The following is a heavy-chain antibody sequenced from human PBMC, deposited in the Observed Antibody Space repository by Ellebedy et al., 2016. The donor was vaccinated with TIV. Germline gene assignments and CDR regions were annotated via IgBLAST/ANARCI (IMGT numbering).Heavy chain of an antibody. D-gene: IGHD5-18*01. CDR2: INSDGSST. CDR3: VREEYSYGPAVPFDY. Sequence: HTGGSLRLSCAASGFTFSSYWMHWVRQVPGKGLEWVSRINSDGSSTSCADSVKGRCPIYRDNAKNTLYLQMNSLRAEDTAVYYCVREEYSYGPAVPFDYWGQGTLVTVSS. CDR1: GFTFSSYW. V-gene: IGHV3-74*01. J-gene: IGHJ4*02.